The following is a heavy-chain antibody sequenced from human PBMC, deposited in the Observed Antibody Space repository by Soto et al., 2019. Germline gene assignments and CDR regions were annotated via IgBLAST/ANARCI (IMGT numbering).Heavy chain of an antibody. CDR3: ARGLGYCSGGSCPNWFDP. CDR1: GFTVSSNY. CDR2: IYSGGST. J-gene: IGHJ5*02. V-gene: IGHV3-53*01. Sequence: PGGSLRLSCAASGFTVSSNYMSWVRQSPGKGLEWVSVIYSGGSTYYADSVEGRFTISRDNSKNTLYLQMNSLRAEDTAVYYCARGLGYCSGGSCPNWFDPWGQGTLVTVSS. D-gene: IGHD2-15*01.